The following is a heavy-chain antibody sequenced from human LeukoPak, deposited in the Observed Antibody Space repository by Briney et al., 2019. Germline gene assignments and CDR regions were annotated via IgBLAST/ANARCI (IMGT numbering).Heavy chain of an antibody. CDR2: IYHSGST. V-gene: IGHV4-38-2*02. CDR1: GYSISSGYY. D-gene: IGHD6-13*01. J-gene: IGHJ4*02. CDR3: ARARLVYAAAGYFDY. Sequence: SETLSLTCTVSGYSISSGYYWGWIRQPPGKGLEWIGSIYHSGSTYYNPSLKSRVTISVDTSKNQFSLKLSSVTAADTAVYYCARARLVYAAAGYFDYWGQGTLVTVSS.